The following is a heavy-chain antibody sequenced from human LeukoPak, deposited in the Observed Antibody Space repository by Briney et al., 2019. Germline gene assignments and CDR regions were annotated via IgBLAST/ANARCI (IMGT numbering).Heavy chain of an antibody. V-gene: IGHV1-69*04. CDR3: AGGYCSSTSCFWFDP. J-gene: IGHJ5*02. CDR1: GGTFSSYA. Sequence: AASVKVSCKASGGTFSSYAISWVRQAPGQGLEWMGRIIPILGIANYAQKFQGRVTITADKSTSTAYMELSSLRSEDTAVYYCAGGYCSSTSCFWFDPWGQGTLVTVSS. CDR2: IIPILGIA. D-gene: IGHD2-2*01.